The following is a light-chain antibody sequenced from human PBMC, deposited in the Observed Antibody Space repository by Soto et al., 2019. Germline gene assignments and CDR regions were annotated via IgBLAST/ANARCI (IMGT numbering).Light chain of an antibody. CDR1: QSVKSNY. CDR3: QHYGGSPLFT. Sequence: EVVLTQSPGTLSLSPGERVTLSCRSSQSVKSNYLAWYQQRPGRAPRLLIYGSSRRATGIPDRFSGSGSGTDFTLTISRLEPEDFAVYYCQHYGGSPLFTFGPGTKVDLK. V-gene: IGKV3-20*01. J-gene: IGKJ3*01. CDR2: GSS.